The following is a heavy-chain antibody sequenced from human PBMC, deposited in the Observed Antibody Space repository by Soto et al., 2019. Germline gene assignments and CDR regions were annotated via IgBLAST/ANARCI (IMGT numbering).Heavy chain of an antibody. Sequence: QVQLVQSGAEVKKPGASVKVSCKASGYTFATYGISWVRQAPGEGLEWMGWISAYNGNTNYAQKVQGRVTLTTDTSPSTAYMERTSLISDDTAVYYCARLDDFEWLAAFDYWGQGTLVTVSS. J-gene: IGHJ4*02. CDR2: ISAYNGNT. V-gene: IGHV1-18*01. CDR3: ARLDDFEWLAAFDY. CDR1: GYTFATYG. D-gene: IGHD3-9*01.